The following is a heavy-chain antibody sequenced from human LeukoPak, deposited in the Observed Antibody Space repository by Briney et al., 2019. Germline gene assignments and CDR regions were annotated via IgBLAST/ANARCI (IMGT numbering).Heavy chain of an antibody. Sequence: PSETLSLTCAVYGGSFSGYYWSWIRQPPGKGLEWIGEINHSGSTNYNPSLKSRVTISVDTSKNQFSLKLSSVTAADTAVYYCARGAGGSSWYRPLRYWGQGTLVTVSS. D-gene: IGHD6-13*01. V-gene: IGHV4-34*01. CDR1: GGSFSGYY. CDR2: INHSGST. CDR3: ARGAGGSSWYRPLRY. J-gene: IGHJ4*02.